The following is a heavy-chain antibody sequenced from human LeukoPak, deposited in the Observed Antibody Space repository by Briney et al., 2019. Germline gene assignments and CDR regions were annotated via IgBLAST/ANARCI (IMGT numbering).Heavy chain of an antibody. CDR1: GGSISSSNW. CDR3: ARDRGGYDFWSGHYYYGMDV. Sequence: SETLSLTCAVSGGSISSSNWWSWVRQPPGKGLEWIGEIYHSGSTNYNPSLKSRVTISVDKSKNQFSLKLSSVTAADTAVYYCARDRGGYDFWSGHYYYGMDVWGQGTTVTVSS. V-gene: IGHV4-4*02. D-gene: IGHD3-3*01. J-gene: IGHJ6*02. CDR2: IYHSGST.